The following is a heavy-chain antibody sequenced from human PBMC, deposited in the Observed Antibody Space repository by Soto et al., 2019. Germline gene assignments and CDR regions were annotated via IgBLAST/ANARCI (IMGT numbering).Heavy chain of an antibody. D-gene: IGHD6-19*01. V-gene: IGHV4-31*03. J-gene: IGHJ6*02. CDR1: GGSISSGGYY. CDR3: ARDSSAVAGTDYYYGMDV. Sequence: NPSETLSLTCTVSGGSISSGGYYWSWIRQHPGKGLEWIGYIYYSGSTYYNPSLKSRVTISVDTSKNQFSLKLSSVTAADTAVYYCARDSSAVAGTDYYYGMDVWGQGTTVTVSS. CDR2: IYYSGST.